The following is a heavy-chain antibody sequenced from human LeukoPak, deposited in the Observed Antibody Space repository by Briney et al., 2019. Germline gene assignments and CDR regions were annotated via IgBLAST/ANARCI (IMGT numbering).Heavy chain of an antibody. J-gene: IGHJ4*02. CDR3: AKNHYYDSSAYYYLVDY. D-gene: IGHD3-22*01. V-gene: IGHV3-23*01. CDR2: ISGSGGST. CDR1: GFTFSSCA. Sequence: GGSLRLSCAASGFTFSSCAMSWVRQAPGKGLEWVSAISGSGGSTYYADSVKGRFTISRDNSKNTLYLQMNSLRAEDTAVYYCAKNHYYDSSAYYYLVDYWGQGTLVTVSS.